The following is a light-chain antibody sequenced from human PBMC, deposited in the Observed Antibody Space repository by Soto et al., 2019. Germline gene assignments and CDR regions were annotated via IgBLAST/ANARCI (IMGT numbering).Light chain of an antibody. CDR3: QQYSSSRT. CDR1: QSVSSNH. Sequence: DIVLTQSPGTLSLSPGERATLSCRASQSVSSNHLAWYQQKPGQAPRLLIYGGSSRATGIPVRFSGSGSETDFTLTITRLEPEDFAVYYCQQYSSSRTFGQGTRLEI. CDR2: GGS. V-gene: IGKV3-20*01. J-gene: IGKJ5*01.